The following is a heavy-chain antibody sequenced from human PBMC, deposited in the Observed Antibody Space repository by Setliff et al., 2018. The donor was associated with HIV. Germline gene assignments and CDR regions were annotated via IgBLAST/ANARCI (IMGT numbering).Heavy chain of an antibody. CDR1: GFTFSSYS. CDR3: ATLQQWPHY. D-gene: IGHD6-19*01. V-gene: IGHV3-74*01. J-gene: IGHJ4*02. CDR2: INGDGSSI. Sequence: GGSLRLSCAASGFTFSSYSMHWVRQAPGKGLEWVSIINGDGSSIIYADSLKGRFTISRDNAKNTLYLQMNSLRAEDTAVYYCATLQQWPHYWGRGTLVTVSS.